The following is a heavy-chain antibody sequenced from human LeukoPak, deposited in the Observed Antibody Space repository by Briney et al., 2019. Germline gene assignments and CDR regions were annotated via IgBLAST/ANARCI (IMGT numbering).Heavy chain of an antibody. CDR3: VRQAYYYDSSAYYYYFDY. D-gene: IGHD3-22*01. CDR2: IYYSGST. Sequence: LRLSCAASGFTFSSFAMSWVRQAPGKGLEWIGSIYYSGSTYYNPSLKSRVTISVDASKNQFSLKLSSVTAADTAVYYCVRQAYYYDSSAYYYYFDYWGQGTLVTVSS. CDR1: GFTFSSFA. J-gene: IGHJ4*02. V-gene: IGHV4-30-2*03.